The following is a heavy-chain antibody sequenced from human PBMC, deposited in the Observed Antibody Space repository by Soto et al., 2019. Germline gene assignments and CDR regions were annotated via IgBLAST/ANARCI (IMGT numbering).Heavy chain of an antibody. CDR1: VFTFSSYS. D-gene: IGHD6-13*01. Sequence: WGSLRLSCSASVFTFSSYSMNWFRQAPGKGLEWVSLVSFDSNYIYYADSVKGRFTISRDNAKNSVYLQMNSLRAEDTAVYYCARERGWQLYFDYWGQGALVTSPQ. CDR2: VSFDSNYI. CDR3: ARERGWQLYFDY. J-gene: IGHJ4*02. V-gene: IGHV3-21*01.